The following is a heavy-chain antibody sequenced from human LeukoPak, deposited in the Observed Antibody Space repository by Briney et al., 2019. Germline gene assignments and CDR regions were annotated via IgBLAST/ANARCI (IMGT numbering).Heavy chain of an antibody. CDR2: VSYSGST. CDR1: GGSISSFY. D-gene: IGHD3-3*01. V-gene: IGHV4-59*01. Sequence: TSETLSLTCTVSGGSISSFYWSWIRQPPGKGLEWIGHVSYSGSTNYNPSLKSRVAISIDTSKNQFSLKLSSVTAADTAVYYCARESKDFWSGYYRYYFDYWGQGTLVTVSS. J-gene: IGHJ4*02. CDR3: ARESKDFWSGYYRYYFDY.